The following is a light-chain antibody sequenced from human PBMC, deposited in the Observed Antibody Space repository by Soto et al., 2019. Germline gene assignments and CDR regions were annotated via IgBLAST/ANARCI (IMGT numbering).Light chain of an antibody. V-gene: IGKV3-20*01. Sequence: EIVLTQSPGTLSLSPGESATLSCRAIQSVSSTNLAWYQQKPGQSPRLVMLGASSRATGIPDRFSGSGSGTDFTLTIGRVAPEDFSVYYCQQYGSYPVSFGQGTKLEIK. CDR3: QQYGSYPVS. CDR1: QSVSSTN. CDR2: GAS. J-gene: IGKJ2*03.